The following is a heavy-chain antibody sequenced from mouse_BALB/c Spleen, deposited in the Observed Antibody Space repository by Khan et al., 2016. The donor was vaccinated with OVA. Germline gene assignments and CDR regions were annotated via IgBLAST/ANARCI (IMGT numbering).Heavy chain of an antibody. CDR3: ANHGSSSAWLTY. CDR1: GYTFTSYW. V-gene: IGHV1-7*01. CDR2: INPSTGYT. Sequence: QMQLEESGAELAKPGASVKMSCKASGYTFTSYWMHWVKQRPGQGLEWIGYINPSTGYTEYNQRFKDKAILTADKSSSTAYMQLSSLTSEESAVYYCANHGSSSAWLTYWGQGTLVTVSA. D-gene: IGHD1-1*01. J-gene: IGHJ3*01.